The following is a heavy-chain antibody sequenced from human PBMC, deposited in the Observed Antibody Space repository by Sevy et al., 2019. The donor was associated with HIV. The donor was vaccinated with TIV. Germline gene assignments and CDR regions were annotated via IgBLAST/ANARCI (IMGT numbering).Heavy chain of an antibody. V-gene: IGHV3-49*03. CDR1: GFTFGDYA. J-gene: IGHJ4*02. D-gene: IGHD5-12*01. Sequence: GGSLRLSCTSSGFTFGDYAMSWFRQAPGKGLEWVAFIRRNSHEPYGGTTEYAESVKGRFTISRDDSKSIAYLQMNSLKTEDTAVYYCTRPLATADTPEYFFDYWGQGILVTVSS. CDR3: TRPLATADTPEYFFDY. CDR2: IRRNSHEPYGGTT.